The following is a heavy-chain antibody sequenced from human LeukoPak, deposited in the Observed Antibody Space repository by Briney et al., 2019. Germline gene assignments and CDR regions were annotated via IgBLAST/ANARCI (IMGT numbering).Heavy chain of an antibody. V-gene: IGHV4-39*01. Sequence: SETLSLTCAVSGGSITSSSYYWDWIRQPPGKGLEWIGSIYYTGSISYNPSLTSRVTISVDTSNNQFSLKLSSVTAADTAVYYCARRGSGSSQWFFDYWGQGSLVTVSS. D-gene: IGHD1-26*01. CDR3: ARRGSGSSQWFFDY. J-gene: IGHJ4*02. CDR2: IYYTGSI. CDR1: GGSITSSSYY.